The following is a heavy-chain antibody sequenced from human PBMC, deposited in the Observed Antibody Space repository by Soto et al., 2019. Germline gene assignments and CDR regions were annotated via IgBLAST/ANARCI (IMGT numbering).Heavy chain of an antibody. V-gene: IGHV3-30*03. CDR1: GFTFSSYG. Sequence: GGSLRLSCAASGFTFSSYGMHWVRQAPGKGLEWVAVISYDGSNKYYADSVKGRFTISRDNSKNTLYLQMNSLRAEDTAVYYCARVGLITGTTYGSGSRSPGEYFQHWGQGTLVTVSS. CDR3: ARVGLITGTTYGSGSRSPGEYFQH. D-gene: IGHD3-10*01. CDR2: ISYDGSNK. J-gene: IGHJ1*01.